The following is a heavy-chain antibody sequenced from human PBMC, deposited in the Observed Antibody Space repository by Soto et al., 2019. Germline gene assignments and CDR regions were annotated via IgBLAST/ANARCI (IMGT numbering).Heavy chain of an antibody. D-gene: IGHD7-27*01. V-gene: IGHV1-18*01. J-gene: IGHJ4*02. CDR2: IRAYNRNT. CDR3: ARVGTPIDY. CDR1: GYTFTPFG. Sequence: QVQLVQSGAEVKKPGASVKVSCKASGYTFTPFGISWVRQATGQGLEWLGWIRAYNRNTNYAQNFQGRVTVTTDTSTGTAYLELRSLRSVETGVYYCARVGTPIDYWGQGTVVTVSS.